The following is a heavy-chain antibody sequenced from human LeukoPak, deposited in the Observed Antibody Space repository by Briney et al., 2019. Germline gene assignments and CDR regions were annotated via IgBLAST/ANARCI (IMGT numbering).Heavy chain of an antibody. D-gene: IGHD1-26*01. CDR1: GGSISSSSYY. J-gene: IGHJ3*02. CDR2: IYYSGST. V-gene: IGHV4-39*01. CDR3: ARPGGSYYSDAFDI. Sequence: SSETLSLTCTVSGGSISSSSYYWGWIRQPPGKGLEWIGSIYYSGSTYYNPSLKSRVTISVDTSKNQFSLKLSSVTAADTAVYYCARPGGSYYSDAFDIWGQGTMATVSS.